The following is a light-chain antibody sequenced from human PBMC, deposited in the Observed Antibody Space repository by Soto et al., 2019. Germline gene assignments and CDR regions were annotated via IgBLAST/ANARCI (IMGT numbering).Light chain of an antibody. Sequence: DIQMTQSPSTLSASVGDRVTITCRASQSISSWLAWYQQKPGKAPKLLIYDASSLESGVPSRFGGSGSGTEFTLTISSLQPDDFATYYCQQYNSYPEFGQGTKVEIK. CDR1: QSISSW. J-gene: IGKJ1*01. CDR3: QQYNSYPE. V-gene: IGKV1-5*01. CDR2: DAS.